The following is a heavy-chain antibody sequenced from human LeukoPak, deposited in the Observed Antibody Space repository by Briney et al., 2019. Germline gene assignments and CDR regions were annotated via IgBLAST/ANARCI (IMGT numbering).Heavy chain of an antibody. J-gene: IGHJ3*02. D-gene: IGHD1-1*01. CDR1: GYTFTGYY. CDR3: AREAAGTTDSDAFDI. Sequence: ASVKVSCKASGYTFTGYYMHWVRHAPGQGLEWMGWINPNSGGTNYAQKFQGRVTMTRDTSISTAYMELSRLRSDDTAVYYCAREAAGTTDSDAFDIWGQGTMVTVSS. V-gene: IGHV1-2*02. CDR2: INPNSGGT.